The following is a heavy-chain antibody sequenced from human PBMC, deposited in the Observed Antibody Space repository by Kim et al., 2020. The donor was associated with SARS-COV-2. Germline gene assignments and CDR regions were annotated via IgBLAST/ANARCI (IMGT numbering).Heavy chain of an antibody. D-gene: IGHD4-4*01. CDR1: GFTFDHYG. CDR2: ISWNSVWI. CDR3: AKDITSRGTTFDPYFDY. J-gene: IGHJ4*02. Sequence: GGSLRLSCAASGFTFDHYGIHWVRQAPGKGLEWVSGISWNSVWIAYAESVQGRFTISRDNAKNSLYLQMNSLRPEDTGLYYCAKDITSRGTTFDPYFDYWGQGTLVTVSS. V-gene: IGHV3-9*01.